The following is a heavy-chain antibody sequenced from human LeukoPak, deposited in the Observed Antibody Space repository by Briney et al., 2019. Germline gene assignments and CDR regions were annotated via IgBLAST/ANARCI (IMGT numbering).Heavy chain of an antibody. Sequence: GGSLRLSCAASGFTFSSYSMNWVRQAPGKGLEWVSSISSSSSYIYYADSVKGRFTISRDNAKNSLYLQMNSLRAEDTAVYYCAKHSNPIVVVPAAKYWGQGTLVTVSS. J-gene: IGHJ4*02. CDR3: AKHSNPIVVVPAAKY. CDR1: GFTFSSYS. V-gene: IGHV3-21*04. CDR2: ISSSSSYI. D-gene: IGHD2-2*01.